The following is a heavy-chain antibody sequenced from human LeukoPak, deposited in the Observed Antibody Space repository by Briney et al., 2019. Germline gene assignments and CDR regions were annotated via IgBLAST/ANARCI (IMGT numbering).Heavy chain of an antibody. Sequence: GASVKVSCKASGYTFTGYYMHWVRQAPGQGLERMGWINPNSGGTNYAQKFQGWVTMTRDTSISTAYMELSRLRSDDTAVYYCARGSGSYFVYFDYWGQGTLVTVSS. D-gene: IGHD1-26*01. CDR1: GYTFTGYY. CDR3: ARGSGSYFVYFDY. V-gene: IGHV1-2*04. J-gene: IGHJ4*02. CDR2: INPNSGGT.